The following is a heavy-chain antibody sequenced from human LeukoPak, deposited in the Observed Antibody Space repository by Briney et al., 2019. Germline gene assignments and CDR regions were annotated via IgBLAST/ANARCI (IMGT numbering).Heavy chain of an antibody. CDR2: IYTSGST. CDR3: ARDEIPTYYYDSSGYYQYYYYYMDV. Sequence: SETLSLTCTVSGGSISSGSYYWSWIRQPAGKGLEWIGRIYTSGSTNYNPSLKSRVTMSVDTSKNQFSLKLSSVTAADTAVYYCARDEIPTYYYDSSGYYQYYYYYMDVWGKGTTVTVSS. D-gene: IGHD3-22*01. V-gene: IGHV4-61*02. J-gene: IGHJ6*03. CDR1: GGSISSGSYY.